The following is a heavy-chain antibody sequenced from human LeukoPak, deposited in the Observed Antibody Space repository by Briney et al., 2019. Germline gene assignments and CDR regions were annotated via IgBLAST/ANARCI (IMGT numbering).Heavy chain of an antibody. CDR1: GFTVSSNY. CDR3: TRARRGSGSYYNDRPFDY. Sequence: GGSLRLSCAASGFTVSSNYMSWVRQAPGKGLEWVGFIRSKAYGGTTEYAASVKGRFTISRDDSKSIAYLQMNSLKTEDTAVYYCTRARRGSGSYYNDRPFDYWGQGTLVTVSS. J-gene: IGHJ4*02. D-gene: IGHD3-10*01. V-gene: IGHV3-49*04. CDR2: IRSKAYGGTT.